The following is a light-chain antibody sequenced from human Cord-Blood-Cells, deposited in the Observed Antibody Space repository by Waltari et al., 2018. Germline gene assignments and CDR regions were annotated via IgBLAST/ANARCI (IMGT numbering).Light chain of an antibody. J-gene: IGLJ1*01. CDR3: CSYAGSSRV. CDR2: EVS. Sequence: QSALTQPASVSGSPGQSITISCTGTSSDVGRYNLVSWYQQHPDKAPKLMSYEVSKRPSGVSNRFSGSKSGNTASLTISGLQAEDEADYYCCSYAGSSRVFGTGTKVTVL. V-gene: IGLV2-23*02. CDR1: SSDVGRYNL.